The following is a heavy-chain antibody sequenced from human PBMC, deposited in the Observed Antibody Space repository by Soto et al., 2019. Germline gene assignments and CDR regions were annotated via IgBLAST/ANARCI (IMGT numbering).Heavy chain of an antibody. J-gene: IGHJ4*02. CDR3: ASPPSITGTRRYRFDY. CDR1: GGSISSGDYY. D-gene: IGHD1-7*01. V-gene: IGHV4-30-4*01. CDR2: IYYSGST. Sequence: SESLSLTCTVSGGSISSGDYYWSWIRQPPGKGLEWIGYIYYSGSTYYNPSLNSPVTTSVDPSKTQFSLKLSSVTAADTAVYYCASPPSITGTRRYRFDYWGQGTQVSVSS.